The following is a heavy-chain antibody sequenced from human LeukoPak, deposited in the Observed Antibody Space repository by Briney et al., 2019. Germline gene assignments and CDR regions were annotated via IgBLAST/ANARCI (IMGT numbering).Heavy chain of an antibody. V-gene: IGHV3-23*01. D-gene: IGHD6-13*01. CDR1: GFTFCSYA. CDR2: ISGSGGST. Sequence: GGSLRLSCAASGFTFCSYAMRWVRQAPGEGLEWVSAISGSGGSTYYADSLKGRFTISRDHSKNTLYLQMNSLRAEDTAVYYCAKSIGAAAGSNFDYWGQGTLVTVSS. CDR3: AKSIGAAAGSNFDY. J-gene: IGHJ4*02.